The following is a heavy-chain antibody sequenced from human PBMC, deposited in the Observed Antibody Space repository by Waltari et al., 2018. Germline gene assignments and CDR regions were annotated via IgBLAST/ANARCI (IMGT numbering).Heavy chain of an antibody. CDR2: IKEDGSEG. V-gene: IGHV3-7*01. Sequence: EVQLVESGGGLVQPRGSLRISCAASGFTFSRSWMTWVSQAPGKGLEWVANIKEDGSEGYYVDSVKGRFTISRDNTKNALFLQMNSLRAEDTAAYYCATVEWYRMDYWGQGTLVTVSS. D-gene: IGHD3-3*01. CDR1: GFTFSRSW. CDR3: ATVEWYRMDY. J-gene: IGHJ4*02.